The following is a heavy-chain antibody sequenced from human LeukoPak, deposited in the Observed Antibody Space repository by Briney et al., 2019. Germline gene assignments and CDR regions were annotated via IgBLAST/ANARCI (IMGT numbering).Heavy chain of an antibody. J-gene: IGHJ4*02. CDR2: IWYDGSNK. CDR3: ARDKAAAGTVLFDY. Sequence: GGSLRLSCAASGFTFSSYGRHWVRQAPGKGLEWVAVIWYDGSNKYYADSVKGRYTISRDNSKNTLYLQMNSLRAEDTAVYYCARDKAAAGTVLFDYWGQGTLVTVSS. V-gene: IGHV3-33*01. D-gene: IGHD6-13*01. CDR1: GFTFSSYG.